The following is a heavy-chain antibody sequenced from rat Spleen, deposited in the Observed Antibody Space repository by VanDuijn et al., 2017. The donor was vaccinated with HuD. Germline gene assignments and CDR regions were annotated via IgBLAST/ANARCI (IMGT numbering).Heavy chain of an antibody. Sequence: EVKLVESGGGLVQPGRSLKLSCAASGFNFNDHWMGWVRQAPGKGLEWIGEINKDSSTIKYIPSLKDKLTISRDNAKSTLYLQVDSLRSEDTATYYCARLGTEAIGNWFSYWGQGTLVTVSS. D-gene: IGHD1-11*01. V-gene: IGHV4-2*01. CDR3: ARLGTEAIGNWFSY. J-gene: IGHJ3*01. CDR2: INKDSSTI. CDR1: GFNFNDHW.